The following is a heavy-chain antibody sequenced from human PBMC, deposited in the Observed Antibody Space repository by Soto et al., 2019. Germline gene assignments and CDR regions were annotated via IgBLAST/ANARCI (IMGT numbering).Heavy chain of an antibody. J-gene: IGHJ4*02. CDR3: VRYCSTTLCNGVATRTFDY. CDR1: RFTFSTYE. CDR2: ISTSGSTV. Sequence: GGSLRLSCAGSRFTFSTYEMNWVRQAPGKGLEWVSYISTSGSTVYYADSVKGRFTISRDNTRNSLYLQMNSLRDEDTALYYCVRYCSTTLCNGVATRTFDYWGQGTLVTVSS. V-gene: IGHV3-48*03. D-gene: IGHD2-2*01.